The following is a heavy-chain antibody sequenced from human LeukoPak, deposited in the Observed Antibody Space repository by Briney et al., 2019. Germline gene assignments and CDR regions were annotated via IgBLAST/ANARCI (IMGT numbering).Heavy chain of an antibody. V-gene: IGHV3-23*01. CDR2: ISGGGGST. CDR3: AKAGLVRGGALDS. Sequence: GGSLRLSCAASGFTFSSYAMSWVRQAPGKGLEWVSTISGGGGSTYFAGSVKGRFTISRDNSKSTLYLQMNSLRVEDTAVYYCAKAGLVRGGALDSWGQGTLVTVSS. D-gene: IGHD4/OR15-4a*01. J-gene: IGHJ4*02. CDR1: GFTFSSYA.